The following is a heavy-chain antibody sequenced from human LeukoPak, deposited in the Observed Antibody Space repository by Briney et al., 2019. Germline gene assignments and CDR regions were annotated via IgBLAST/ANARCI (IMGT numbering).Heavy chain of an antibody. CDR2: ISGSGGST. Sequence: PGGSLRLSCAVSGFTFSSYAMSWVRQAPGKGLEWVSAISGSGGSTYYADSVKGRFTISRDNSKNTLYLQMNSLRAEDTAVYYCAKTPNYYYDSSGYYYFDYWGQGTLVTVSS. V-gene: IGHV3-23*01. J-gene: IGHJ4*02. D-gene: IGHD3-22*01. CDR1: GFTFSSYA. CDR3: AKTPNYYYDSSGYYYFDY.